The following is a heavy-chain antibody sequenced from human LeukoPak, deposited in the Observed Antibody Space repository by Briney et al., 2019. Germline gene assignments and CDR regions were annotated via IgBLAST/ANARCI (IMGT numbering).Heavy chain of an antibody. CDR2: IYYSGST. CDR1: GGSISSYY. J-gene: IGHJ4*02. V-gene: IGHV4-59*12. CDR3: ARGVAQWLAPGPCGLDY. Sequence: SETLSLTCTVSGGSISSYYWSWIRQPPGKGLEWIGYIYYSGSTNYNPSLKSRVTISVDTSKNQFSLKLSSVTAADTAVYYCARGVAQWLAPGPCGLDYWGQGTLVTVSS. D-gene: IGHD6-19*01.